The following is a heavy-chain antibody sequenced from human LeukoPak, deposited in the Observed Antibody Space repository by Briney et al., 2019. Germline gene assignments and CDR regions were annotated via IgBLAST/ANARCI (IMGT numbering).Heavy chain of an antibody. V-gene: IGHV3-23*01. CDR2: MTGTGSST. Sequence: GGSLRLSCAASGFTFSGYAMNWVRQTPGKGLQWVSSMTGTGSSTYYADSVKGRFTISRDNSKNTLYLQMNSLRAEDTAVYYCAKGGRYVDTAMVLFDYWGQGTLVTVSS. CDR3: AKGGRYVDTAMVLFDY. J-gene: IGHJ4*02. CDR1: GFTFSGYA. D-gene: IGHD5-18*01.